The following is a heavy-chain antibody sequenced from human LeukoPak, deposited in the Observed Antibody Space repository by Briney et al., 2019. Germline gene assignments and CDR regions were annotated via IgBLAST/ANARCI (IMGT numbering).Heavy chain of an antibody. CDR1: GGSLSSGSYY. Sequence: SETLSLTCTVSGGSLSSGSYYWGWIRQPPGKGLEWLGSIYFSGSTYYNPSLKRSVTISVDTSKNQFSLRLTSVTAADTAVYYCARQKWEQQGRDYYFNGLDVWGPGTTVIVSS. V-gene: IGHV4-39*07. J-gene: IGHJ6*02. D-gene: IGHD1/OR15-1a*01. CDR3: ARQKWEQQGRDYYFNGLDV. CDR2: IYFSGST.